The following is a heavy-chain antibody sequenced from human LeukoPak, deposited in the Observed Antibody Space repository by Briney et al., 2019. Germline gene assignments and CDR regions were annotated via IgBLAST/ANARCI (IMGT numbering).Heavy chain of an antibody. CDR2: ISSSSSYI. Sequence: PGGSLGLSCAASGFTFSSYSMNWVRQARGKWLEWVSSISSSSSYIYYADSVKGRFTISRDNAKNSLYLQMNSLRAEDTAVYYCARDLGSSGYYYAFDYWGQGTLVTVSS. CDR1: GFTFSSYS. V-gene: IGHV3-21*01. D-gene: IGHD3-22*01. CDR3: ARDLGSSGYYYAFDY. J-gene: IGHJ4*02.